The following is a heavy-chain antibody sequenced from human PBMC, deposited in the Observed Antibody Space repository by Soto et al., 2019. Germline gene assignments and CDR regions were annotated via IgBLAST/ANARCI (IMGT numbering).Heavy chain of an antibody. CDR1: GYTFTNYG. CDR3: ARVGAYCVSTSCHDY. V-gene: IGHV1-18*01. CDR2: ISAYNGNT. Sequence: QVQLVQSGAEVKKPGASVKVSCKASGYTFTNYGISWVRQAPGQGLEWLGWISAYNGNTDYVQKLQGRVTMTTDTSTSTAYMELRSLRSDDTAVYYCARVGAYCVSTSCHDYWGQGTLFTVSS. J-gene: IGHJ4*02. D-gene: IGHD2-2*01.